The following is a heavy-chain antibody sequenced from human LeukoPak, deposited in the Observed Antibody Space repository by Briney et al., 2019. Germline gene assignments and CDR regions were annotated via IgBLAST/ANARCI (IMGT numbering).Heavy chain of an antibody. V-gene: IGHV4-39*07. J-gene: IGHJ5*02. CDR3: AGDYYDSSGYPSWFDP. CDR1: GGSISSSSYY. D-gene: IGHD3-22*01. CDR2: IYYSGST. Sequence: SETLSLTCTVSGGSISSSSYYWGWIRQPPGKGLEWIGSIYYSGSTYYNPSLKSRVTISVDTSKNQFSLKLSSVTAADTAVYYCAGDYYDSSGYPSWFDPWGQGTLVTVSS.